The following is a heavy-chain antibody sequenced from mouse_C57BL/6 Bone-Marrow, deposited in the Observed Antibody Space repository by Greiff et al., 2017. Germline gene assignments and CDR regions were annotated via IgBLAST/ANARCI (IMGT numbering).Heavy chain of an antibody. J-gene: IGHJ2*01. CDR2: IYPTSGRT. CDR1: GYTFTSYW. V-gene: IGHV1-55*01. Sequence: VQLQQSGAELVKPGASVKMSCKASGYTFTSYWITWVKQRPGQGLEWIGDIYPTSGRTNYNEKFKSKAILTVDTSSNTAYMQLSSLTSEDSAVFYCARSGPLGRSFDYWSQGTTLTVSS. CDR3: ARSGPLGRSFDY. D-gene: IGHD4-1*01.